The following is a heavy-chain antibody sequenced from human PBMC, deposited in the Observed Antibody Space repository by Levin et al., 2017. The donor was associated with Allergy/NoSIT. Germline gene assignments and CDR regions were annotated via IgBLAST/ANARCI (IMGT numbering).Heavy chain of an antibody. D-gene: IGHD6-13*01. CDR1: GFTFSSYW. V-gene: IGHV3-74*01. CDR3: ARIAAAGRGFV. J-gene: IGHJ6*02. CDR2: INSDGSST. Sequence: GGSLRLSCAASGFTFSSYWMHWVRQAPGKGLVWVSRINSDGSSTSYADSVKGRFTISRDNAKNTLYLQMNSLRAEDTAVYYCARIAAAGRGFVWGQGTTVTVSS.